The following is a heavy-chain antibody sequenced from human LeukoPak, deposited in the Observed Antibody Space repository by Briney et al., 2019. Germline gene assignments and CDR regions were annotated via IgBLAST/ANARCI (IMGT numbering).Heavy chain of an antibody. Sequence: ASVKLSCKASGYTFTSYYIHWVPLAPGQGLEWMGIINPSGGTTSYSHKFQDRVTMTRDTSTSTIYMELSSLRSEDTALYYCARDVAVVTATQAKAFDIWGQGTMVTVSS. CDR2: INPSGGTT. CDR3: ARDVAVVTATQAKAFDI. CDR1: GYTFTSYY. D-gene: IGHD2-21*02. V-gene: IGHV1-46*01. J-gene: IGHJ3*02.